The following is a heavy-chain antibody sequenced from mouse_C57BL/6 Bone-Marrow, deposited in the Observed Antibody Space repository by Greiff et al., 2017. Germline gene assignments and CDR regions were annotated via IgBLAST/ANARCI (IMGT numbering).Heavy chain of an antibody. CDR2: IDPGSGST. Sequence: QVQLQQPGAELVKPGASVKLSCKASGYTFTSYWITWVKQRPGQGLEWIGDIDPGSGSTNYNEKFKSKATLTVDTSSSTAYMQLSSLTSEDSAVYYSARPYDSNYCYFDDWGKGTTVTVSA. J-gene: IGHJ1*03. CDR3: ARPYDSNYCYFDD. CDR1: GYTFTSYW. D-gene: IGHD2-5*01. V-gene: IGHV1-55*01.